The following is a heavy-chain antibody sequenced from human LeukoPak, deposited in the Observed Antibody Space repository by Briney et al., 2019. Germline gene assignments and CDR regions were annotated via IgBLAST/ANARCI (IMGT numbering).Heavy chain of an antibody. CDR3: AKGDYDILTGYPSLGYYFDY. V-gene: IGHV3-23*01. CDR1: GFTFSSYA. D-gene: IGHD3-9*01. Sequence: GGSLRLSCAASGFTFSSYAMSWVRQAPGKGLEWVSGISSSGGSTYYADSVKGRFTISRDNSKNTLYLQMNSLRAEDTAVYYCAKGDYDILTGYPSLGYYFDYWGQGTLVTVSS. CDR2: ISSSGGST. J-gene: IGHJ4*02.